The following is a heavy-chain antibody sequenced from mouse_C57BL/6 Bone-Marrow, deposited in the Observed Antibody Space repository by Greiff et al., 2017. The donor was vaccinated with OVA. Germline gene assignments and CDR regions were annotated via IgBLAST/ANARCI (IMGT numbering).Heavy chain of an antibody. V-gene: IGHV14-4*01. Sequence: VQLQQSGAELVRPGASVKLSCTASGFNIKDDYMHWVKQRPEQGLEWIGWIDPENGDTEYASKFQGKATITADTSSNTAYLQLSSLTSEDTAVYYCTTSLRCYAMDYWGQGTSVTVSS. CDR2: IDPENGDT. J-gene: IGHJ4*01. D-gene: IGHD1-1*01. CDR3: TTSLRCYAMDY. CDR1: GFNIKDDY.